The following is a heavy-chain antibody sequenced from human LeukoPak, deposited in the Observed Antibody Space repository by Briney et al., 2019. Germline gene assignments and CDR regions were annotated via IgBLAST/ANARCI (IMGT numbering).Heavy chain of an antibody. D-gene: IGHD5-18*01. J-gene: IGHJ4*02. CDR3: ATHRGYSYGTAEDFDY. Sequence: GGSLRLSCAASGFAFRGYTMTWVRQAPGKGLEWVANIKQDGSEKYYVDSVKGRFTISRDNAKNSLYLQMNSLRAEDTALYYCATHRGYSYGTAEDFDYWGQGTLVTVSS. V-gene: IGHV3-7*01. CDR2: IKQDGSEK. CDR1: GFAFRGYT.